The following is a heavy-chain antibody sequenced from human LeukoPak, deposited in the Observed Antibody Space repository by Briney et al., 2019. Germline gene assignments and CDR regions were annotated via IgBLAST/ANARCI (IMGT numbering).Heavy chain of an antibody. CDR3: ASSGYCSSSRCYKFDY. Sequence: SETLSLTCTVSGGSISDYYWTWIRQPPGKGLEWIGYIYYSGTTNYNPSLKSRVTISVATSKNQFSLKLNSVTAADTAVYYCASSGYCSSSRCYKFDYWGQGALVTVSS. J-gene: IGHJ4*02. CDR1: GGSISDYY. V-gene: IGHV4-59*01. CDR2: IYYSGTT. D-gene: IGHD2-2*02.